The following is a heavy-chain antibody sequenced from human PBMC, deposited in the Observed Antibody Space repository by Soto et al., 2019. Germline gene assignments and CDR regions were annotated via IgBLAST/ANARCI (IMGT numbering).Heavy chain of an antibody. CDR3: APTGATGFDY. CDR2: IFYSGST. J-gene: IGHJ4*02. CDR1: GGSISNYC. Sequence: SETLSLTCTVSGGSISNYCWSWIRQPQGKGLEWIGRIFYSGSTNYNPSLKSRVTISVDTSKNQFSLKLSSVTAADTAVYYCAPTGATGFDYWGQGTLVTVSS. D-gene: IGHD1-26*01. V-gene: IGHV4-59*05.